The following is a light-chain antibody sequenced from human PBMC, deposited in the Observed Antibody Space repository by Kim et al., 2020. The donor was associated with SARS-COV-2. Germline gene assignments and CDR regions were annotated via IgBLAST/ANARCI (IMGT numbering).Light chain of an antibody. CDR3: QQYGSSPLT. Sequence: SPGERATLSCRASQSVSNSYLAWYQQKPGQAPRLLIYGASIRATGIPDRFSGSGSGTDFTFSISRLEPEDFAVYYCQQYGSSPLTFGGGTKVDIK. J-gene: IGKJ4*01. V-gene: IGKV3-20*01. CDR2: GAS. CDR1: QSVSNSY.